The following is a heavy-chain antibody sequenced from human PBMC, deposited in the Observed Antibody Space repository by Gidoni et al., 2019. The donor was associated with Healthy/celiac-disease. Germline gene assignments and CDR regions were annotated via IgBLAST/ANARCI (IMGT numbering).Heavy chain of an antibody. CDR2: ISGSGGST. V-gene: IGHV3-23*01. CDR3: AKDRITMVRGVMGDYDY. D-gene: IGHD3-10*01. J-gene: IGHJ4*02. CDR1: GFPFSSYA. Sequence: EVQLLESGGGLVQPGGSLRLSCAASGFPFSSYAMSWVRQAPGKGLEWVSAISGSGGSTYYADSVKGRFTISRDNSKNTLYLQMNSLRAEDTAVYYCAKDRITMVRGVMGDYDYWGQGTLVTVSS.